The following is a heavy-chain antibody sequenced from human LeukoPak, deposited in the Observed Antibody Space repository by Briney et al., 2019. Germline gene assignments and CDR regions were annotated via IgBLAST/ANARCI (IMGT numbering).Heavy chain of an antibody. J-gene: IGHJ5*02. D-gene: IGHD3-10*01. CDR2: INHSGST. Sequence: PSETLSLTCAVYGGSFSGYYWSWIRQPPGKGLEWIGEINHSGSTNYNPSLKSRVTISVDTSKNQVSLKLSSVTAADTAVYYCARVIPQITMVRGVIRTFNWFDPWGQGTLVTVSS. CDR1: GGSFSGYY. V-gene: IGHV4-34*01. CDR3: ARVIPQITMVRGVIRTFNWFDP.